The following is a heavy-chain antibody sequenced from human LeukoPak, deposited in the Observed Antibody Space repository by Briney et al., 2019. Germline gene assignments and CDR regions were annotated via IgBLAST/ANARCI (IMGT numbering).Heavy chain of an antibody. CDR2: VSSRSSTI. J-gene: IGHJ6*03. Sequence: GGAVRLPYAPCGYTFSSYSMQGVRQAPGKGLEGVAYVSSRSSTIYYADPVKGRFTISRDNANNSLYLQMNSLRAEDTAVYYCARRGIAAADPLSDYYYMDVWGKGTTVTVSS. D-gene: IGHD6-13*01. CDR3: ARRGIAAADPLSDYYYMDV. V-gene: IGHV3-48*04. CDR1: GYTFSSYS.